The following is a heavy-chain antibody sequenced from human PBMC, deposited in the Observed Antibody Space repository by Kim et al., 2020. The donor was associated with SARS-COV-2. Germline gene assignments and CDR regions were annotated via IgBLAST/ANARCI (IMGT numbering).Heavy chain of an antibody. CDR1: GFTFGDYA. V-gene: IGHV3-49*03. CDR2: IRSKAYGGTT. Sequence: GGSLRLSCTASGFTFGDYAMSWFRQAPGKGLEWVGFIRSKAYGGTTEYAASVKGRFTISRDDSKSIAYLQMNSLKTEDTAVYYCTREEDIVVVPAAMGAFDYWGQGTLVTVSS. CDR3: TREEDIVVVPAAMGAFDY. D-gene: IGHD2-2*01. J-gene: IGHJ4*02.